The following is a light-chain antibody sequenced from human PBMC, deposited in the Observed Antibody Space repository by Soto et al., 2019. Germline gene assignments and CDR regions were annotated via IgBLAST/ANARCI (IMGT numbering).Light chain of an antibody. Sequence: DIQMTQFPSTLSAFVGDRVTITCRASQSISNWMAWYQQKPGKAPKLLIYDASNLESGVPSRFSGSGSGTELTLTIRSLQPEDFATYYCQQYSSYLYIFGQGTKLEIK. V-gene: IGKV1-5*01. CDR3: QQYSSYLYI. CDR1: QSISNW. CDR2: DAS. J-gene: IGKJ2*01.